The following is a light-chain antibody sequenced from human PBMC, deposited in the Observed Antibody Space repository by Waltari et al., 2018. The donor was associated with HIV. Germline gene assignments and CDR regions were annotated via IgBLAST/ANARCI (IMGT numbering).Light chain of an antibody. CDR2: KAS. CDR1: QSISCW. J-gene: IGKJ1*01. V-gene: IGKV1-5*03. Sequence: DIQMTQSPSTLSASVGDRATITCRASQSISCWMAWSHQKPGKAPKLLIYKASSLESGVPSRFSGSGSGTEFTLTISSLQPDDFATYYCQQYNSYSRTFGQGTKVEIK. CDR3: QQYNSYSRT.